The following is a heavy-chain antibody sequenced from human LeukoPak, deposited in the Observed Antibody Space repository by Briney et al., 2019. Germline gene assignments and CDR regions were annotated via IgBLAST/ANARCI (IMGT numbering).Heavy chain of an antibody. CDR1: GGSISSSSYY. Sequence: KTSETLSLTCTVSGGSISSSSYYWGWIRQPPGKGLEWIGSIYYSGSTYYNPSLKSRVTISVDTSKNQFSLKLSSVTAADTAVYYCARDTASRGVVAFDIWGQGTMVTVSS. J-gene: IGHJ3*02. CDR3: ARDTASRGVVAFDI. CDR2: IYYSGST. D-gene: IGHD2-15*01. V-gene: IGHV4-39*07.